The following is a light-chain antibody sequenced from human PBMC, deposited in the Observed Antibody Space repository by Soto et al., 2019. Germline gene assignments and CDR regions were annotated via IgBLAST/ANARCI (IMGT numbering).Light chain of an antibody. Sequence: DIQMTQSPSTLSASVGARVTITCRASQSVFSWLAWYQQKPGQAPKLLIYDASTLEGGVPSRFSGSGSGTEFTLTIGGLQPDDFATYHCQQYTGFSWSFGQGTKVEVK. CDR2: DAS. CDR3: QQYTGFSWS. CDR1: QSVFSW. J-gene: IGKJ1*01. V-gene: IGKV1-5*01.